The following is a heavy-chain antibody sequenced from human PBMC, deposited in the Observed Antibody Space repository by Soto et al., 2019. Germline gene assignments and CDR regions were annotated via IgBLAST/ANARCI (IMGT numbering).Heavy chain of an antibody. D-gene: IGHD3-3*01. Sequence: ASVQVSCKAAGYTFTSYYIHWVRQAPGQGLEWVGIINPNSGNTGYAQKFQGRVTMTRNTSISTAYMELSSLRSEDTAVYYCARGWGPYYDFWSGYYFDYYYYMDVWGKGTTVTVSS. CDR3: ARGWGPYYDFWSGYYFDYYYYMDV. CDR1: GYTFTSYY. CDR2: INPNSGNT. V-gene: IGHV1-8*02. J-gene: IGHJ6*03.